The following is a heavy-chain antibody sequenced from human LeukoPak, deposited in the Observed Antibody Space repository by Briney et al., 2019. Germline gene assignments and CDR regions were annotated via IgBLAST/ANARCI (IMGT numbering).Heavy chain of an antibody. CDR3: ARQVWYYDTSAFDI. CDR2: IYYGGST. D-gene: IGHD3-22*01. CDR1: GGSISSYD. J-gene: IGHJ3*02. Sequence: ETMSPTSTVSGGSISSYDASWIRQPPGKGLEWVGYIYYGGSTNYNPALKSRVTISVDTSKIQFFLKLSSVTAADTAVYFCARQVWYYDTSAFDIWGQGTLVTVSS. V-gene: IGHV4-59*08.